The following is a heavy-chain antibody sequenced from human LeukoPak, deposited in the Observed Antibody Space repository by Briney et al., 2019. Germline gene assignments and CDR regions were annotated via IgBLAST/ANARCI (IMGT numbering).Heavy chain of an antibody. V-gene: IGHV5-51*01. D-gene: IGHD6-13*01. CDR3: ARSYSKNWYDY. Sequence: GESLKISCKGSGYSFTGYWIGWVRQLPGKGLEWMGIIFPGDSDIRYSPSFQGQVTISVDKSISTAYLQWSSLKASDTAMFYCARSYSKNWYDYWGQGTLVTVSS. CDR2: IFPGDSDI. J-gene: IGHJ5*01. CDR1: GYSFTGYW.